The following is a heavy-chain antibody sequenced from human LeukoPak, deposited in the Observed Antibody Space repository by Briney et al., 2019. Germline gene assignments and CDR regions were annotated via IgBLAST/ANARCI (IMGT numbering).Heavy chain of an antibody. V-gene: IGHV1-2*02. CDR3: AMCESHYEYSQH. J-gene: IGHJ1*01. CDR2: INPNSGRT. Sequence: GASVKVSCKASGYSFTGYYMHRVRQAPGQGLEWLGWINPNSGRTDHAQILQGRVTMTQDTSITTAYMELSSLRSDDTTVYYVAMCESHYEYSQHWGQGTGVSVSS. CDR1: GYSFTGYY.